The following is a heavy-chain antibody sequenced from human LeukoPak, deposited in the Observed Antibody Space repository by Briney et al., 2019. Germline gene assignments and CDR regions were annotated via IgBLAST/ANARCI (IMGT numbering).Heavy chain of an antibody. CDR3: QSTSSRGLAAHYYYYYMDV. V-gene: IGHV4-39*01. CDR2: IYYSGST. CDR1: GGSFSSYY. D-gene: IGHD2-2*01. Sequence: PSETLSLTCAVYGGSFSSYYWGWIRQPPGKGLEWIGSIYYSGSTYYNPSLKSRVTISVDTSKNQFSLKLSSVTAADTAVYYCQSTSSRGLAAHYYYYYMDVWGKGTTVTVSS. J-gene: IGHJ6*03.